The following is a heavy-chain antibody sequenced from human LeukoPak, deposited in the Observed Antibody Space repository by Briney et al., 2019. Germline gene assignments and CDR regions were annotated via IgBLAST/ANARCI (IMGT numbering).Heavy chain of an antibody. J-gene: IGHJ4*02. CDR2: ISGSGGST. CDR1: GFTFSSYA. Sequence: GGSLRLSCAASGFTFSSYAMNWVRQAPGKGLEWVSAISGSGGSTYYADSVKGRFTISRDNSKSTLYLQMNSLRAEDTAVYYCAKNQYYGSGSWYYWGQGTLVTVSS. D-gene: IGHD3-10*01. V-gene: IGHV3-23*01. CDR3: AKNQYYGSGSWYY.